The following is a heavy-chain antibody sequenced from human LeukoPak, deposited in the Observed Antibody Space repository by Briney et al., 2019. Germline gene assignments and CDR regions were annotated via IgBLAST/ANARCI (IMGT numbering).Heavy chain of an antibody. CDR1: GFTFSSDA. J-gene: IGHJ5*02. D-gene: IGHD4-17*01. Sequence: GGSLRLSYAASGFTFSSDAMSSVSQPPGKELEWVLAIIGSGGSTYYADSGKGRFTISRDNSKNPLYLQMNRLRAEDTAVYYCAKDHGDFPNWFDPWGQGTLVTVSS. CDR2: IIGSGGST. V-gene: IGHV3-23*01. CDR3: AKDHGDFPNWFDP.